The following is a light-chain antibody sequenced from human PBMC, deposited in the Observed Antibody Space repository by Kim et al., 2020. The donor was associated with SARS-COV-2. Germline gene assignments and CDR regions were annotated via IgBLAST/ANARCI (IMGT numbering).Light chain of an antibody. V-gene: IGLV1-51*01. J-gene: IGLJ1*01. Sequence: GQKVTISGSESSSNIGIKYVSWYQQLPGTAPTLLIYDNNKRPSGIPDRFSGSKSGTSATLCITDLQTGDEADYYCGTWDNSLINCVFGTGTKVTVL. CDR3: GTWDNSLINCV. CDR2: DNN. CDR1: SSNIGIKY.